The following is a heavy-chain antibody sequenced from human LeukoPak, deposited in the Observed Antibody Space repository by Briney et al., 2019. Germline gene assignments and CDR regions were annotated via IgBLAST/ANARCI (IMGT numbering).Heavy chain of an antibody. CDR3: ARLIYSGYDKYYFDY. J-gene: IGHJ4*02. CDR1: GGTFSSYA. CDR2: IIPIFGTA. Sequence: SVKVSCKASGGTFSSYAISWVRQAPGQGLEWMGGIIPIFGTANYAQKFQGRVTITADGSTSTAYMELSSLRSEDTAVYYCARLIYSGYDKYYFDYWGQGTLVTVSS. V-gene: IGHV1-69*13. D-gene: IGHD5-12*01.